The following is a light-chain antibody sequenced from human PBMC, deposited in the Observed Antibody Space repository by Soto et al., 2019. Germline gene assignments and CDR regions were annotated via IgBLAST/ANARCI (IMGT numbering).Light chain of an antibody. Sequence: QSVLTQPASVSGSPGQSITISCTGTSSDLGNYNYVSWYQQHPGKAPQLMIYGVSNRPSGVSNRFSGSKSGNTASLTISGLQAEDEADYYCSSYTSNNIVVFGGGTKVTVL. CDR2: GVS. J-gene: IGLJ2*01. CDR1: SSDLGNYNY. V-gene: IGLV2-14*01. CDR3: SSYTSNNIVV.